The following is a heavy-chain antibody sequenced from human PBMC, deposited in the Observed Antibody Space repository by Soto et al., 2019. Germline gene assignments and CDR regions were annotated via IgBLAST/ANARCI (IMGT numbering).Heavy chain of an antibody. V-gene: IGHV1-69*13. J-gene: IGHJ1*01. CDR3: ARVPLDVVVVPGVGPPYFQH. CDR1: GGTFSSYA. D-gene: IGHD2-15*01. Sequence: ASVKVSCKASGGTFSSYAISWVRQAPGQGLEWMGGIIPIFGTANYAQKFQGRVTITADESTSTAYMELSSLRSEDTAVYYCARVPLDVVVVPGVGPPYFQHWGQGTLVTVSS. CDR2: IIPIFGTA.